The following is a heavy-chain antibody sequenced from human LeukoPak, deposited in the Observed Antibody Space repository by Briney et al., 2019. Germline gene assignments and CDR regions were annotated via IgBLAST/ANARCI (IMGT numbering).Heavy chain of an antibody. CDR2: IYSGGST. CDR3: PRDEWELLRAY. CDR1: GFTVRSNY. J-gene: IGHJ4*02. V-gene: IGHV3-66*02. D-gene: IGHD1-26*01. Sequence: GGSLRLSCAASGFTVRSNYMSWVRQAPGKGLEWVSIIYSGGSTYYADSVKGRFTISRDNSKNTLYPQMNSLRVEDTAVYYCPRDEWELLRAYWGQGTLVTVSS.